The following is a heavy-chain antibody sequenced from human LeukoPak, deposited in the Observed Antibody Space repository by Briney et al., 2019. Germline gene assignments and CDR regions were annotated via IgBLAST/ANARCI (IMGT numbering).Heavy chain of an antibody. CDR3: ARVKYGGNSGGMDV. J-gene: IGHJ6*02. V-gene: IGHV1-18*01. D-gene: IGHD4-23*01. CDR2: ISAYNGNT. Sequence: PGASVKVSCKASGYTFTGYGISWVRQAPGQGLEWMGWISAYNGNTNYAQKLQGRVTMTTDTSTSTAYMELRSLRSEDTAVYYCARVKYGGNSGGMDVWGQGTTVTVSS. CDR1: GYTFTGYG.